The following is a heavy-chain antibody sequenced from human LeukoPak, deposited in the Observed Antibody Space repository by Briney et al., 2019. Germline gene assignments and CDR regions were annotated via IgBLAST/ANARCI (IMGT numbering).Heavy chain of an antibody. CDR2: IIPIFGTA. J-gene: IGHJ6*03. CDR3: ARAGERDYYYYYMDV. V-gene: IGHV1-69*13. D-gene: IGHD1-26*01. CDR1: GGTFSSYA. Sequence: AASVKVSCKASGGTFSSYAISWVRQAPGQGLEWMGGIIPIFGTANYAQKFQGRVTITADESTSTAYMELSSLRSEDTAVYYCARAGERDYYYYYMDVWGKGTTVTISS.